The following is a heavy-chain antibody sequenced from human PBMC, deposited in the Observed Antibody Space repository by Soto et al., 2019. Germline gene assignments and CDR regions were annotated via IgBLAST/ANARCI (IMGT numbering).Heavy chain of an antibody. J-gene: IGHJ4*02. CDR2: INSDGSST. Sequence: VQLVESGGGLVQPGGSLRLSCAASGFTFSSYWMHWVRQAPGKGLVWVSRINSDGSSTSYADSVKGRFTISRDNAKNTLYLQMNSLRAEDTAVYYCARVDGDYAGYFDYWGQGTLVTVSS. CDR1: GFTFSSYW. CDR3: ARVDGDYAGYFDY. D-gene: IGHD4-17*01. V-gene: IGHV3-74*01.